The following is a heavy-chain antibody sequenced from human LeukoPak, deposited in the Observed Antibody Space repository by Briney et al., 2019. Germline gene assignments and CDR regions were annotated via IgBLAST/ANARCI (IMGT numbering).Heavy chain of an antibody. CDR3: ARDRVPYDYDSSGNWFDS. V-gene: IGHV3-74*01. CDR2: IHSDGSTT. CDR1: GFTFSRYW. D-gene: IGHD3-22*01. J-gene: IGHJ5*01. Sequence: GGSLRLSCAASGFTFSRYWMHWVRQVPGKGLVWVSRIHSDGSTTTYADSVKGRFTTSRDNAKNTLYLQLNSLRAEDTAVYYCARDRVPYDYDSSGNWFDSWGQGILVTVSS.